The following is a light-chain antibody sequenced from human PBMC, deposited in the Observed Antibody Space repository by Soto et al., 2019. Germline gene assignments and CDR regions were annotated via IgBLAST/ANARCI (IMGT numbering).Light chain of an antibody. J-gene: IGLJ3*02. Sequence: QSVLTQPPSVSGAPGQRVTISCTGSSSNIGAGYDVHWYQQLPGTAPKLLIYGNSNRPSGVPDRFSGSKSGTSASLAITGLQAVDEADYYCQSYDSSLSWVFGGGTKLTVL. V-gene: IGLV1-40*01. CDR3: QSYDSSLSWV. CDR1: SSNIGAGYD. CDR2: GNS.